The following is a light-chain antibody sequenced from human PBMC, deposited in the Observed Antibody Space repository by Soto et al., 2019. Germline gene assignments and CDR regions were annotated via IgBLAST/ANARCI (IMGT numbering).Light chain of an antibody. CDR1: SSDVDIYKL. V-gene: IGLV2-14*02. CDR3: SSYTSSSTLDV. Sequence: QSVLTQPASVSGSPGQSITISCTGTSSDVDIYKLVSWYQHHPGKAPKLMIYEVSKRPSGVSNRFSGSKSGNTASLTISGLQAEDEADYYCSSYTSSSTLDVFGTGTKVTVL. CDR2: EVS. J-gene: IGLJ1*01.